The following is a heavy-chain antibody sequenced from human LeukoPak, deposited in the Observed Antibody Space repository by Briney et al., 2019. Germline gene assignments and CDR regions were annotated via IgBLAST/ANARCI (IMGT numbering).Heavy chain of an antibody. CDR1: GFTFSDYW. V-gene: IGHV3-7*01. D-gene: IGHD3-10*01. J-gene: IGHJ3*02. CDR3: ARDGGWFRYDAFDI. CDR2: LKQDGSEI. Sequence: GGSLRLSCAASGFTFSDYWVNWVRQAPGKGLEWVAILKQDGSEILYVDSVKGRFTISRDNAKNSLYLQMNSLRAEDTAVYYCARDGGWFRYDAFDIWGQGTMVTVSS.